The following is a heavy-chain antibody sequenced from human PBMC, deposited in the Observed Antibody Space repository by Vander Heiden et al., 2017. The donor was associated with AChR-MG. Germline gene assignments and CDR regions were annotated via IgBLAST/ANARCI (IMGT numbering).Heavy chain of an antibody. CDR1: GFTFSSYW. CDR2: IKQDGSEK. Sequence: EVQLVESGGGLVQPGGSLRLSCAASGFTFSSYWMSWVHQAPGKGLEWVANIKQDGSEKYYVDSVKGRFTISRDNAKNSLYLQMNSLRAEDTAVYYCARDREGSSCQDYWCQGTLVTVSS. CDR3: ARDREGSSCQDY. J-gene: IGHJ4*02. V-gene: IGHV3-7*03. D-gene: IGHD6-13*01.